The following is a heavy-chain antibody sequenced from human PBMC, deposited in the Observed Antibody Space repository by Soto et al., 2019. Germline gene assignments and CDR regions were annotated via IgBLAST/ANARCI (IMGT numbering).Heavy chain of an antibody. CDR1: GFTFRNFG. Sequence: QVQLVESGGGVVQPGRSLRLSCAPSGFTFRNFGIHWFRQSPGKGLEWVAAIQSDGTIQYYADSVKGRFTISRDNSKNTLELQMDSLRGDDTAVYYCARDADTSGYSWYFDLWGRGTQVTVAA. CDR3: ARDADTSGYSWYFDL. J-gene: IGHJ2*01. V-gene: IGHV3-33*01. CDR2: IQSDGTIQ. D-gene: IGHD3-22*01.